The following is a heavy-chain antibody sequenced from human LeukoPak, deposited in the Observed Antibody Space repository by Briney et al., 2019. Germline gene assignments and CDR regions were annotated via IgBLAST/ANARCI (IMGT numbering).Heavy chain of an antibody. Sequence: GGSLRLSCAASGFTVSSNYMSWVRQAPGKGLEWVSVIYSGGSTYYADSVKGRFTISRDNSKNTLYLQMNSLRAEDTAVYYCASDPGSYRFNWFDPWSQGTLVTVSS. CDR1: GFTVSSNY. V-gene: IGHV3-53*05. D-gene: IGHD3-16*02. J-gene: IGHJ5*02. CDR3: ASDPGSYRFNWFDP. CDR2: IYSGGST.